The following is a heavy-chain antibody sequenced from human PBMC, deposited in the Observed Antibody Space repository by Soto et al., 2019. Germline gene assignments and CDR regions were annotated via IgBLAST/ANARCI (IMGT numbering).Heavy chain of an antibody. CDR3: AKASGRVHYGMHV. CDR2: ISSSSSYI. CDR1: GFTFSSYS. D-gene: IGHD3-10*01. V-gene: IGHV3-21*04. J-gene: IGHJ6*02. Sequence: GGSLRLSCAASGFTFSSYSMNWVRQAPGKGLEWVSSISSSSSYIYYADSVKGRFTISRDNAKNSLYLQMNSLRGEDTAVYYCAKASGRVHYGMHVWGQGTTVTVS.